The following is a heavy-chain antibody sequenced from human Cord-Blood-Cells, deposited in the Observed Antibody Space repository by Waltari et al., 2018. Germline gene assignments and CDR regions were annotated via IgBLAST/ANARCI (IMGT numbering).Heavy chain of an antibody. CDR3: ARAPGEGAFDI. Sequence: QVQLVQSGAEVKKPGAAVKVACTASGYTFTGYYMNGVRQAPGQGLEWMGWINPNSGGTNYAQKFQGRVTMTRDTSISTAYMELSRLRSDDTAVYYCARAPGEGAFDIWGQGTMVTVSS. D-gene: IGHD7-27*01. CDR1: GYTFTGYY. CDR2: INPNSGGT. J-gene: IGHJ3*02. V-gene: IGHV1-2*02.